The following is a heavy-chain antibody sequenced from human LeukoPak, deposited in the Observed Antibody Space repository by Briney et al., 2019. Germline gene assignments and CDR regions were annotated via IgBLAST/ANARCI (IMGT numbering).Heavy chain of an antibody. CDR1: ADSFSSHY. D-gene: IGHD3-10*01. CDR2: IYYSGST. CDR3: ARTRRITMVRGGILFDP. V-gene: IGHV4-59*06. Sequence: SETLSLTCAVSADSFSSHYWTWIRQAPGKGLEWIGYIYYSGSTYYNPSLKSRVTISVDTSKNQFSLKLSSVTAADTAVYYCARTRRITMVRGGILFDPWGQGTLVTVSS. J-gene: IGHJ5*02.